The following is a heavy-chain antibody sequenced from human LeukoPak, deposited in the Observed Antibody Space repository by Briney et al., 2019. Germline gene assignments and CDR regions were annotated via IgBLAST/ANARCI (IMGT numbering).Heavy chain of an antibody. J-gene: IGHJ5*02. CDR2: IYSGGST. Sequence: QTGGSLRLSCAASGFTFSSYSMNWVRQAPGKGLEWVPVIYSGGSTYYADSVKGRFTISRDNSKNTLYLQMNSLRAEDTAVYYCARVGSWDSSGWYSLNWFDPWGQGTLVTVSS. CDR3: ARVGSWDSSGWYSLNWFDP. V-gene: IGHV3-53*01. D-gene: IGHD6-19*01. CDR1: GFTFSSYS.